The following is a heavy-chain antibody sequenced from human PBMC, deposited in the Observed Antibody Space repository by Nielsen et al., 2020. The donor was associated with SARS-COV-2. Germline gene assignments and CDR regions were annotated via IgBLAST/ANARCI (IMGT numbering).Heavy chain of an antibody. Sequence: GGSLRLSCAASGFTVSSNYMSWVRQAPGKGLEWVSVIYSGGSTYYADSVKGRFTISRDNSKNTLYLQMNSLRAEDTAVYYCARDRSYYDFSAGGMDVWGKGTTVTVPS. V-gene: IGHV3-66*01. CDR2: IYSGGST. D-gene: IGHD3-3*01. J-gene: IGHJ6*04. CDR1: GFTVSSNY. CDR3: ARDRSYYDFSAGGMDV.